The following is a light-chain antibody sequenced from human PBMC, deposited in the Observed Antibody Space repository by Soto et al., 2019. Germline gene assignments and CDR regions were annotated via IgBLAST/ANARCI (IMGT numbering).Light chain of an antibody. V-gene: IGKV1-39*01. Sequence: IQMTQSPSSLSASVGDTVTVTCRASQTIRTYLNWYQQKPGKAPKLLIYAASSLHSGVPSRFSGSGSGTDFTLSISSLQPEDFATYSCQQTHNAPRTFGHGTRLDIK. CDR2: AAS. CDR3: QQTHNAPRT. CDR1: QTIRTY. J-gene: IGKJ1*01.